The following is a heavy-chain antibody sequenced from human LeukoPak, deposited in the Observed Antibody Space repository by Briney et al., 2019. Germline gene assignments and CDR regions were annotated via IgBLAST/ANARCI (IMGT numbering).Heavy chain of an antibody. CDR1: GFTFSSYA. CDR3: AKADSSSWYSYFDY. CDR2: ISGSGTNT. J-gene: IGHJ4*02. D-gene: IGHD6-13*01. Sequence: GGSLRLSRAASGFTFSSYAMNWVRQAPGKGLEWVSGISGSGTNTDYIDSVKGRFTISRDNSKNTLYLQMNSLRAEDTAVYYCAKADSSSWYSYFDYWGQGTLVTVSS. V-gene: IGHV3-23*01.